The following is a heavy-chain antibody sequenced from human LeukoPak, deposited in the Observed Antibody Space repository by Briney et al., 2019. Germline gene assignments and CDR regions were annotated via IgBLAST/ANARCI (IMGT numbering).Heavy chain of an antibody. Sequence: GGSLRLSCAASGFTFSSYEMNWVRQAPGKGLEWVGRFTSKGNNYATAYAASVKGRFTISRDESKNTAYLQMNSLKTEDTAVYYCTVGYCSGTSCFPRFDPWGQGTLVTVSS. CDR2: FTSKGNNYAT. J-gene: IGHJ5*02. CDR3: TVGYCSGTSCFPRFDP. D-gene: IGHD2-2*01. CDR1: GFTFSSYE. V-gene: IGHV3-73*01.